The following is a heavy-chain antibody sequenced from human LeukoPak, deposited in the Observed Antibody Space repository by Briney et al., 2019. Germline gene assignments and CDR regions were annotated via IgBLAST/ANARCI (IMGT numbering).Heavy chain of an antibody. J-gene: IGHJ4*02. CDR2: INPNSGAT. CDR1: GYTFTGHY. D-gene: IGHD3-3*01. Sequence: ASVKVSCKASGYTFTGHYMHWVRQAPGQGLEWMGWINPNSGATTYPQKFEGRVTMTRDTSISTAYMELSTLSSDDTAVYYSARVGGTIWSGSLDYWGQGTLLTVTS. CDR3: ARVGGTIWSGSLDY. V-gene: IGHV1-2*02.